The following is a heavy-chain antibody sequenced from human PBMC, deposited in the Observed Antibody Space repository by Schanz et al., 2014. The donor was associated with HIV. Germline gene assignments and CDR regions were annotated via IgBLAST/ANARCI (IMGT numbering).Heavy chain of an antibody. CDR1: GFIFSDYW. V-gene: IGHV3-7*01. D-gene: IGHD3-16*01. CDR2: IKEDGSEK. J-gene: IGHJ6*02. CDR3: ARDGGEV. Sequence: EVQLVESGGGLVQPGGSLRLSCGASGFIFSDYWMSWVRQGPGKGLEWVANIKEDGSEKYHADSVKGRFTISRDNAKNSLFLQMESLRAEDTAVYYCARDGGEVWGQGTTVTVSS.